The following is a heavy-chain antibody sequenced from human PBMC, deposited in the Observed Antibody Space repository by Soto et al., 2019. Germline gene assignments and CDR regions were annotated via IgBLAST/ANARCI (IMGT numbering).Heavy chain of an antibody. J-gene: IGHJ4*02. Sequence: PGGSLRLSCAASGFTFSGSATHWVRQASGKGLEWVGRIRSKANSYATAYAASVKGRFTISRDDSKNTAYLQMNSLKTEDTAVYYCTSPAYYYDSSGYYRYFDYWGQGTLVTVSS. V-gene: IGHV3-73*01. CDR3: TSPAYYYDSSGYYRYFDY. CDR1: GFTFSGSA. CDR2: IRSKANSYAT. D-gene: IGHD3-22*01.